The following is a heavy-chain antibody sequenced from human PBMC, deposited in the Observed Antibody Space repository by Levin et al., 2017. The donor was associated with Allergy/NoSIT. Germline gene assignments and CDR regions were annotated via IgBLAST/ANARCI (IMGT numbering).Heavy chain of an antibody. V-gene: IGHV2-70*17. CDR2: IDWDDDK. J-gene: IGHJ4*02. CDR1: GFSLSTSGMC. D-gene: IGHD2-2*02. CDR3: ARMCGHSTTGYNDPFDY. Sequence: SGPTLVKPTQTLTLTCTFSGFSLSTSGMCVSWIRQTPGKALEWLARIDWDDDKFYTTSLKTRLTISKDTSKNQVVLTMTYVDPVDTATYYCARMCGHSTTGYNDPFDYWVQGTLVTVSS.